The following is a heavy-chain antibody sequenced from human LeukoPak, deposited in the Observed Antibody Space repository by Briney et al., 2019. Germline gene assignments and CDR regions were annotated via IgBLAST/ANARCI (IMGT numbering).Heavy chain of an antibody. CDR1: GFTFNTYW. V-gene: IGHV3-7*01. CDR2: IKQDGSEK. D-gene: IGHD3-3*01. CDR3: ARDVYYDFWSGYSFNWFDP. J-gene: IGHJ5*02. Sequence: HPGGTLTLTCAASGFTFNTYWLIWLRQAPGQGLEGGANIKQDGSEKYYVDSVKGRFTISRDNAKNSLYLQMNSLRAEDTAVYYCARDVYYDFWSGYSFNWFDPWGQGTLVTVSS.